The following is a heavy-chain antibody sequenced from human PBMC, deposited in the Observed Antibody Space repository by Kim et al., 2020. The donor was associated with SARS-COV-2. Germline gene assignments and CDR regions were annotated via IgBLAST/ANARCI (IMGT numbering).Heavy chain of an antibody. D-gene: IGHD3-10*01. CDR1: GFTFSTYG. CDR3: AKAVVRGVNYYYYGMVV. V-gene: IGHV3-30*18. Sequence: GGSLRLSCAASGFTFSTYGMHWVRQAPGKGLEWVAVISYDGSSKYYGESVKGRFTISRDNPENTLYLQMNSLRPEDTAVYYCAKAVVRGVNYYYYGMVV. CDR2: ISYDGSSK. J-gene: IGHJ6*01.